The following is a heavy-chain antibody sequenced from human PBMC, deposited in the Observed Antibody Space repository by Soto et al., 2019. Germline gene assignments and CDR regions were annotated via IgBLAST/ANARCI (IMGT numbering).Heavy chain of an antibody. V-gene: IGHV1-2*04. D-gene: IGHD6-19*01. Sequence: ASVKVSCKASGYTFTGYYMHWVRQAPGQGLEWMGWINPNSGGTNYAQKFQGWVTMTRDTSISTAYMELSRLRSDDTAVYYCARDHSSGWYLDYYYYGMDGWGQGTTVTVSS. CDR2: INPNSGGT. CDR3: ARDHSSGWYLDYYYYGMDG. J-gene: IGHJ6*02. CDR1: GYTFTGYY.